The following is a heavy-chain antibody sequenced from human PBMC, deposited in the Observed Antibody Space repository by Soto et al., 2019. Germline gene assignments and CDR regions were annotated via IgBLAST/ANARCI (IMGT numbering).Heavy chain of an antibody. CDR1: GYTFTTYG. D-gene: IGHD3-22*01. J-gene: IGHJ4*02. CDR2: ISTYNGNT. Sequence: ASVKVSCKASGYTFTTYGMSWVRQAPGQGLDRMGWISTYNGNTKYAERLQGRVTMTTDTSTSTAYMELRSLRSDDTAVYYCARGPTDYYDNSGNYFLDYWGQGTLVTVSS. CDR3: ARGPTDYYDNSGNYFLDY. V-gene: IGHV1-18*01.